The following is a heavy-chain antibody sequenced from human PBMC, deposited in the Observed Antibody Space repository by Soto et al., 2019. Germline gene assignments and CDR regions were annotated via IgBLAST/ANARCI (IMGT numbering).Heavy chain of an antibody. D-gene: IGHD1-1*01. V-gene: IGHV4-30-4*01. CDR3: ARDGNGDYVDY. J-gene: IGHJ4*02. Sequence: QVQLQESGPGLVKPSQTLSLTCTVSGGSISSGAYYWSWIRQAPGKGLEWIGYIYYSGSTYYNQSLKSRVTNSVDTSKNQYSLKLSSVTAADTAVYYCARDGNGDYVDYWGQGTLVTVSS. CDR2: IYYSGST. CDR1: GGSISSGAYY.